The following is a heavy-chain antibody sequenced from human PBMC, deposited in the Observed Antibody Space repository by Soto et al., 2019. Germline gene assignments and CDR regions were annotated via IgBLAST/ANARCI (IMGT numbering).Heavy chain of an antibody. CDR2: INHSGST. CDR1: GGSFSGYY. V-gene: IGHV4-34*01. J-gene: IGHJ4*02. Sequence: SETLSLTCAVYGGSFSGYYWSWIRQPPGKGLEWIGEINHSGSTNYNPSLKSRVTISVDTSKNQFSLKLSSVTAADTAVYYCATGANFYYDTSRYWGQGTLVTVSS. D-gene: IGHD3-22*01. CDR3: ATGANFYYDTSRY.